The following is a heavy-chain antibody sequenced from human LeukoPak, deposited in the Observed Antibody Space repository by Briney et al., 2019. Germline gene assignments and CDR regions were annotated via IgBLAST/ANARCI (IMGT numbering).Heavy chain of an antibody. J-gene: IGHJ4*02. CDR3: AKAGGYGDYYFDY. CDR1: GFTFDDYA. CDR2: ISWNSGSI. D-gene: IGHD4-17*01. Sequence: GGSLRLSCAASGFTFDDYAMHWVRQAPGKGLERVSGISWNSGSIGYADSVKGRFTISRDNAKNSLYLQMNSLRAEDTALYYCAKAGGYGDYYFDYWGQGTLVTVSS. V-gene: IGHV3-9*01.